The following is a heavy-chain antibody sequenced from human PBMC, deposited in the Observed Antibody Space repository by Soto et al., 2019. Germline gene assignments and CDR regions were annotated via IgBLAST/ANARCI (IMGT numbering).Heavy chain of an antibody. J-gene: IGHJ6*02. D-gene: IGHD2-8*01. CDR2: ILPVFRTP. CDR1: GGTFRTAA. Sequence: QVQLEQSGAEVKKPGSSVKVSCKASGGTFRTAAVSWVRQAPGQGLEWMGGILPVFRTPDYAQKFHGRVTITADASTSTAYMEVRGLRSDDTAVYYCARDNDRPQLGGNYYYILDVWGQGTTITVSS. CDR3: ARDNDRPQLGGNYYYILDV. V-gene: IGHV1-69*12.